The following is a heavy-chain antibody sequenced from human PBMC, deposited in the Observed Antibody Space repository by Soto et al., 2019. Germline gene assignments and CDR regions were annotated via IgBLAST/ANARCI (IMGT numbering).Heavy chain of an antibody. V-gene: IGHV3-23*01. Sequence: PGGSLRLSGAAGGFAFSSYAMSWVLQAPGKGLEWVSAISGSGGRTYYADSVKGRFTISRDNSKKTLYLQMNRLRAEDTAVYYCVADRVGADFDYWGQGTLVTVSS. J-gene: IGHJ4*02. CDR3: VADRVGADFDY. D-gene: IGHD1-26*01. CDR2: ISGSGGRT. CDR1: GFAFSSYA.